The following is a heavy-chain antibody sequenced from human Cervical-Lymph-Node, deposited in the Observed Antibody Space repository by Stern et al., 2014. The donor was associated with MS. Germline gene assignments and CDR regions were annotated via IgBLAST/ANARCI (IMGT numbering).Heavy chain of an antibody. Sequence: QVQLVQSGAEVKTPGASVKVSCKASGYIFTSDDINWVRQADGKGLEWMGWMTPDCGDNGFAQKFRGRVHLPRDIYTNTAYMEVTNVRSEDTAMYYCTKALESWGQGTLITVSS. D-gene: IGHD3-3*01. CDR3: TKALES. V-gene: IGHV1-8*01. CDR2: MTPDCGDN. CDR1: GYIFTSDD. J-gene: IGHJ5*02.